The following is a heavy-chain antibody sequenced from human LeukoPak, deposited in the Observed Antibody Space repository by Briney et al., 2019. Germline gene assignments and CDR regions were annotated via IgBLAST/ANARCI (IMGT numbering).Heavy chain of an antibody. CDR2: IYYSGST. J-gene: IGHJ6*03. D-gene: IGHD3-22*01. CDR3: ARGEENYYDTSGYYYRLTYYYYMDV. V-gene: IGHV4-59*01. CDR1: GGSISGYY. Sequence: SETLSLTCTVSGGSISGYYWSWMLQPPGKGLEWIGHIYYSGSTNYNPSLKSRATISADTSKNQFSLKLSSVTAADTAVYYCARGEENYYDTSGYYYRLTYYYYMDVWGKGTTVTVSS.